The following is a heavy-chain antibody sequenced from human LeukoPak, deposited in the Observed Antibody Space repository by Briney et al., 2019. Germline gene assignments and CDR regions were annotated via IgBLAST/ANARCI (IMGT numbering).Heavy chain of an antibody. D-gene: IGHD3-10*01. J-gene: IGHJ5*02. Sequence: ASVKVSCKVSGYTLTELSMHWVRQAPGKGLEWMGGFDPEDGETIYAQKFQGRVTMTEDTSTDTAYMELSSLRSEDTAVYYCATDYTARGSGSRGPPRWFDPWGRGTLVTVSS. CDR2: FDPEDGET. CDR3: ATDYTARGSGSRGPPRWFDP. CDR1: GYTLTELS. V-gene: IGHV1-24*01.